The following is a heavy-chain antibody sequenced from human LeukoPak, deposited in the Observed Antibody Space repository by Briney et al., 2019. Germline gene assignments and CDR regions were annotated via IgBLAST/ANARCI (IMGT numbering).Heavy chain of an antibody. J-gene: IGHJ4*02. Sequence: SQTLSLSCTVSGGSISSGSYYWSWIRQPAGKGLEWIGRIYTSRSTNYNPSLKSRVTISVDTSKNQFSLKLSSVTAADTAVYYCARETGITIFGVVIRTYFYFDYWGQGTLVTVSS. CDR1: GGSISSGSYY. CDR3: ARETGITIFGVVIRTYFYFDY. V-gene: IGHV4-61*02. CDR2: IYTSRST. D-gene: IGHD3-3*01.